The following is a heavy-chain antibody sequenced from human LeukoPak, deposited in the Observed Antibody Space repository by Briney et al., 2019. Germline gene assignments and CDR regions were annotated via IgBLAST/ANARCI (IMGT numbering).Heavy chain of an antibody. CDR2: ISSSSSLI. J-gene: IGHJ4*02. D-gene: IGHD3-10*01. CDR1: GFTFSSYS. CDR3: ARVSGGDERY. Sequence: GGSLGLSCAASGFTFSSYSMNWVRQAPGKGLEWVSYISSSSSLIYYSDSVKGRFTVSRDNAKNSVYLQMNSLRDEDTAVYYCARVSGGDERYWGQGTLDPVSS. V-gene: IGHV3-48*02.